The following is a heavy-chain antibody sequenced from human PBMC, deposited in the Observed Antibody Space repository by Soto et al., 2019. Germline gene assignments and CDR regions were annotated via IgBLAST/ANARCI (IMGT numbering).Heavy chain of an antibody. Sequence: ASGKVSCEASGYTFTDYYLHWVRQAPGQGLEWMGWINSKNGDTSYAQRFQDRVTMTRDTAISTAYMELTSLGSDDTAVYYCARQADGIAAAAVDYWGQGTLVTVSS. V-gene: IGHV1-2*02. CDR2: INSKNGDT. CDR3: ARQADGIAAAAVDY. D-gene: IGHD6-13*01. J-gene: IGHJ4*02. CDR1: GYTFTDYY.